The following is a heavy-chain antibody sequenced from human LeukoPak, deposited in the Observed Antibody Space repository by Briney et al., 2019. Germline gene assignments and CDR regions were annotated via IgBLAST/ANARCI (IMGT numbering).Heavy chain of an antibody. V-gene: IGHV1-18*01. CDR1: GYTFTSYG. J-gene: IGHJ3*02. Sequence: ASVKVSCKASGYTFTSYGISWVRQAPGQGLEWMGWISAYNGNTNYAQTLQGRVTMTTDTSTSTAYMELRSLRSDDTAVYYCARVYYYDSSGYYFDAFDIWGQGTMVTVSS. D-gene: IGHD3-22*01. CDR2: ISAYNGNT. CDR3: ARVYYYDSSGYYFDAFDI.